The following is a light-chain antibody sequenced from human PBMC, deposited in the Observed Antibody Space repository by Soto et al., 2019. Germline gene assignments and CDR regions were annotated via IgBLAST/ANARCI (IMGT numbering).Light chain of an antibody. CDR3: QKYNSAPLP. Sequence: EIQMTHSASAMSASVGDRVTITCRASQDISAYLAWFQQKPGKVPKRLIYAASNLQSGVPSRFSGSGSGTDFTLTISSLQPDDVATYYCQKYNSAPLPFGHGTRLE. CDR2: AAS. J-gene: IGKJ5*01. CDR1: QDISAY. V-gene: IGKV1-27*01.